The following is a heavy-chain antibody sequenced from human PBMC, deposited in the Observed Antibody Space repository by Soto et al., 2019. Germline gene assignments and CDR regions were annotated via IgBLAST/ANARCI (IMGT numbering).Heavy chain of an antibody. CDR1: GFTFSSYA. CDR3: ARDKRDLRFLEWSYYFDY. V-gene: IGHV3-30-3*01. J-gene: IGHJ4*02. Sequence: GGSLRLSCAAFGFTFSSYAMHWVRQAPGKGLEWVAVISYDGSNKYYADSVKGRFTISRDNSKNTLYLQMNSLRAEDTAVYYCARDKRDLRFLEWSYYFDYWGQGTLVTVSS. D-gene: IGHD3-3*01. CDR2: ISYDGSNK.